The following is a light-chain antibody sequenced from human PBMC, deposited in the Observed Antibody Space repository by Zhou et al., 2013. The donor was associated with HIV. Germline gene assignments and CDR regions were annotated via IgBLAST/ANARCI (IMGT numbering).Light chain of an antibody. CDR3: QQYKIYPLT. V-gene: IGKV1-16*02. CDR1: QDITHY. Sequence: DIQMTQSPSSLSASVGDRVTITCRASQDITHYLAWFQQKPGKAPKSLIYAASSLQSRGPDQSYSGSGSGTDFTLTISNLQPEDIATYYCQQYKIYPLTFGGGTKVEIK. CDR2: AAS. J-gene: IGKJ4*01.